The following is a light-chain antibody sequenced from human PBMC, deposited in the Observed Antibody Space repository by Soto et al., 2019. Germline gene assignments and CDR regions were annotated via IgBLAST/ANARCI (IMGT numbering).Light chain of an antibody. CDR2: GAS. CDR1: QSVSSSY. V-gene: IGKV3-20*01. J-gene: IGKJ2*01. CDR3: QKYGSA. Sequence: EIVLTQSPGTLSLSPGERATLSCRASQSVSSSYLAWYQQKPRQAPRLLIYGASSRTTGIPDSFSGSGSGTDFTLSISSRVPEDYAVYYSQKYGSAFGDGTKLE.